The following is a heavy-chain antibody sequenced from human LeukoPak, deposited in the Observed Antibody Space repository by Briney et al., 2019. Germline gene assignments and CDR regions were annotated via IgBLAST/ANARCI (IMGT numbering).Heavy chain of an antibody. CDR2: IYPGDSDT. Sequence: GESLKISCKGSGYSFTSYWIGWVRQMPGKGLEWMGIIYPGDSDTRYSPSSQGQVTISADKSISTAYLQWSSLKASDTAMYYCAGIGSGSYYNALIDYWGQGTLVTVSS. D-gene: IGHD3-10*01. CDR3: AGIGSGSYYNALIDY. J-gene: IGHJ4*02. CDR1: GYSFTSYW. V-gene: IGHV5-51*01.